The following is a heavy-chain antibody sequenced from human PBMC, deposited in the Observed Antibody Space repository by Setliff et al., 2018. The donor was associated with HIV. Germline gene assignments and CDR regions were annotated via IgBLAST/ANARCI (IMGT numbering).Heavy chain of an antibody. J-gene: IGHJ4*02. V-gene: IGHV1-3*01. CDR2: INAGNGDT. CDR3: ARDRGYCSGASCYGLDY. D-gene: IGHD2-15*01. Sequence: LEWMGWINAGNGDTKYSHKFQGRVSITRDTSANTAYMELSSLRSEDTAVYYCARDRGYCSGASCYGLDYWGQGTLVTVSS.